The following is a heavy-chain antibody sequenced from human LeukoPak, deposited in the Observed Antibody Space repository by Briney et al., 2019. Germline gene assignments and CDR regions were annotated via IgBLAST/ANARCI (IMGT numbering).Heavy chain of an antibody. V-gene: IGHV1-2*02. D-gene: IGHD3-9*01. Sequence: GASVKVSCKASGYTFTGYYMHWVRQAPGQGLEWMGWINPNSGGTNYAQKFQGRVTMTSDTSISTAYMEVSRLRSDDTAVYFCARLTYYDILTGNGWGQGTLVTVSS. CDR3: ARLTYYDILTGNG. CDR1: GYTFTGYY. J-gene: IGHJ4*02. CDR2: INPNSGGT.